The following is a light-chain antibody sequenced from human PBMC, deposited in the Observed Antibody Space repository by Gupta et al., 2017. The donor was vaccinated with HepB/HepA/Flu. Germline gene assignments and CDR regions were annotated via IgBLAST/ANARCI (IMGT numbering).Light chain of an antibody. V-gene: IGKV2-28*01. CDR2: FGS. CDR3: SQSLPTPP. Sequence: DIVMTQSPLSLPVTHGEPASISCRSSQSLLHSNGYNYLDWYLQKPGQSPQLMIYFGSNRASGGTDSFSGSGAGRDFTLKSSRVEDEDVGVYYRSQSLPTPPFGQGTKVEIK. J-gene: IGKJ1*01. CDR1: QSLLHSNGYNY.